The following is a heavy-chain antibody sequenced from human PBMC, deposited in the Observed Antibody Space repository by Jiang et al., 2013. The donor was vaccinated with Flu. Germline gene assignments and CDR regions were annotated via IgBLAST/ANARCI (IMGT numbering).Heavy chain of an antibody. D-gene: IGHD3-3*01. J-gene: IGHJ6*02. V-gene: IGHV3-48*01. CDR1: GFTFSSYS. Sequence: VQLLESGGGLVQPGGSLRLSCAASGFTFSSYSMNWVRQAPGKGLEWVSYISSSSSTIYYADSVKGRFTISRDNAKNSLYLQMNSLRAEDTAVYYCARDSNDFWSGLYYYYYGMDVVGPRDHGHRLL. CDR2: ISSSSSTI. CDR3: ARDSNDFWSGLYYYYYGMDV.